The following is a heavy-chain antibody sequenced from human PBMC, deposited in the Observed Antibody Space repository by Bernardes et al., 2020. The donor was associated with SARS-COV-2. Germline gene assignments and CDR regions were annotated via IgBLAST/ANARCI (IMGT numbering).Heavy chain of an antibody. CDR1: GGSISSSSYY. CDR3: ARQERHYYDSSGSYFDY. D-gene: IGHD3-22*01. CDR2: IYYSGST. V-gene: IGHV4-39*01. J-gene: IGHJ4*02. Sequence: TLSLTCTVSGGSISSSSYYWGWIRQPPGKGLEWIGSIYYSGSTYYNPSLKSRVTISVDTSKNQFSLKLSSVTAADTAVYYCARQERHYYDSSGSYFDYWGQGTLVTVSS.